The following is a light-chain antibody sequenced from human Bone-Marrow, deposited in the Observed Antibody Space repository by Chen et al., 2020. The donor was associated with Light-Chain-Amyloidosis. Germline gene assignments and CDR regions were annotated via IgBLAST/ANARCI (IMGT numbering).Light chain of an antibody. CDR2: WAS. V-gene: IGKV4-1*01. CDR1: QSILNSSKNKKS. CDR3: QQYYSTPQT. Sequence: DIVMNQSPDSLAVSLGERATINCKSSQSILNSSKNKKSLAWYQQKPGQPPKLLIYWASTRESGVPDRFSGSGSGTDFTLTISSLQAEDVAVYYCQQYYSTPQTFGQGTKVEIK. J-gene: IGKJ1*01.